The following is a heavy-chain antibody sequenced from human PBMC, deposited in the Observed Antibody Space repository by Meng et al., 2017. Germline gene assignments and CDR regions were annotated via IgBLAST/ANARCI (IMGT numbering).Heavy chain of an antibody. Sequence: GESLKISCAASGFTFSSYWMHWVRQAPGKGLVWVSRINSDGSSTSYADSVKGRFTISRDNAKNTLYLQMNSLRAEDTAVYYCAKDVPEYYDFWSGYPTPDYWGQGTLVTGAS. V-gene: IGHV3-74*01. CDR2: INSDGSST. CDR1: GFTFSSYW. CDR3: AKDVPEYYDFWSGYPTPDY. J-gene: IGHJ4*02. D-gene: IGHD3-3*01.